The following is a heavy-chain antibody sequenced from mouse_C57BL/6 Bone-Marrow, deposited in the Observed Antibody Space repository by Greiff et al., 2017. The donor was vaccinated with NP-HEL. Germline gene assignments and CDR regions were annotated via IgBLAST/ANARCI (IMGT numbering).Heavy chain of an antibody. J-gene: IGHJ2*01. CDR2: ISSGGSST. CDR3: ARRRRFDY. CDR1: GFTFSSYG. V-gene: IGHV5-6*01. Sequence: EVQLQESGGDLVKPGGSLKLSCAASGFTFSSYGMSWVRQTPDKRLEWVATISSGGSSTYYPDSVKGRFTISRDNAKNTLYLQMSSLKSEDTAMYYCARRRRFDYWGQGTTLTVSS.